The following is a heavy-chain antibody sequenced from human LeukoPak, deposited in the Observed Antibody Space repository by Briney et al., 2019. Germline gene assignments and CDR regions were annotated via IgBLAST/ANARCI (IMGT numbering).Heavy chain of an antibody. CDR3: ARGGVSYYDSSGFG. Sequence: SETLSLTCTVPGYSISSSYYWVWIRQPPGKGLEWIGTSYYSGSTYYNPSLKSRVTISVDTSKNQFSPKLTSVTAADTAVYYCARGGVSYYDSSGFGWGQGILVTVSS. CDR2: SYYSGST. D-gene: IGHD3-22*01. V-gene: IGHV4-38-2*02. J-gene: IGHJ4*02. CDR1: GYSISSSYY.